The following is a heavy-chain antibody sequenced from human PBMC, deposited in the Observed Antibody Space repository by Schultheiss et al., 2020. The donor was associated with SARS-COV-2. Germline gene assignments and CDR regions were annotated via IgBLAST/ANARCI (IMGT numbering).Heavy chain of an antibody. CDR3: ARVDYDILTGYFLSFDY. V-gene: IGHV4-59*01. J-gene: IGHJ4*02. CDR2: IYYSGST. CDR1: GGSISSYY. D-gene: IGHD3-9*01. Sequence: SETLSLTCTVSGGSISSYYWSWIRQPPGKGLEWIGYIYYSGSTNYNPSLKSRVTISVDTSKNQFSLKLSSVTAADTAVYYCARVDYDILTGYFLSFDYWGQGTLVTVSS.